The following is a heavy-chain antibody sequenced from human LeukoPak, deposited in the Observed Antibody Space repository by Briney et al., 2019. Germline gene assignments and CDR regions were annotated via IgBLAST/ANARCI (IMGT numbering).Heavy chain of an antibody. D-gene: IGHD1-7*01. CDR1: GFTFSNAW. J-gene: IGHJ4*02. CDR2: ISPDGGEI. Sequence: PGGSLRLSCAASGFTFSNAWMTWVRQAPGKGLEWVASISPDGGEIHYVDSVKGRFTISRDNSKNTLYLQMNSLRAEDTAVYYCAKVRVVFNWNYAYYFDYWGQGTLVTVSS. CDR3: AKVRVVFNWNYAYYFDY. V-gene: IGHV3-7*01.